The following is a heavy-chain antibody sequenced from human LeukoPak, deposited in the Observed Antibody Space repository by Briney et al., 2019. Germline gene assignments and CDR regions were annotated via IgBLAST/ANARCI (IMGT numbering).Heavy chain of an antibody. Sequence: PSEALSLTCTVSGGSISSSSYYWGWIRQPPGKGLEWIGSIYYSGSTYYNPSLKSRVTISVDTSKNQFSLKLSSVTAADTAVYYCARGVMYYDRIDYWGQGTLVTVSS. CDR1: GGSISSSSYY. J-gene: IGHJ4*02. CDR2: IYYSGST. D-gene: IGHD3-9*01. V-gene: IGHV4-39*07. CDR3: ARGVMYYDRIDY.